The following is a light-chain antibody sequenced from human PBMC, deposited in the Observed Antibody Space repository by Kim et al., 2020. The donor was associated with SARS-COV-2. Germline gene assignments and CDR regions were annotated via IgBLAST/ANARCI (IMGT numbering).Light chain of an antibody. J-gene: IGKJ4*01. V-gene: IGKV3-11*01. Sequence: LSPGERATLSCRASQSVSSDLAWYQHKPGQAPGLLIFDASNRATGTPARFSGSGSGTDFTLTISSLEPEDFAVYYCQQRSNWPLTFGGGTKVDIK. CDR3: QQRSNWPLT. CDR1: QSVSSD. CDR2: DAS.